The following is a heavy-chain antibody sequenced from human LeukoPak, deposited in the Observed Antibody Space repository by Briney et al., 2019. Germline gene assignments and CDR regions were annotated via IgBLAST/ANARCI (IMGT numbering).Heavy chain of an antibody. CDR2: IRNDGTNK. J-gene: IGHJ4*02. V-gene: IGHV3-30*02. CDR3: AKAEPCDY. CDR1: GFSFSSYG. Sequence: GRSLRLSCAASGFSFSSYGMHWVRQAPGKGLEWVAFIRNDGTNKDYADSVKGRFTISRDNSKTTLYLQMNSLRPEDTAVYYCAKAEPCDYWGKGTLVTVSS. D-gene: IGHD1-14*01.